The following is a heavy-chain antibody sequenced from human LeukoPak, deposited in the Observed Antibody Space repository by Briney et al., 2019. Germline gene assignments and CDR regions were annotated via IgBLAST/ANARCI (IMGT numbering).Heavy chain of an antibody. D-gene: IGHD3-10*01. V-gene: IGHV1-46*01. CDR2: INPSGGST. CDR3: ATDESMVRGVPSGY. J-gene: IGHJ4*02. CDR1: GYTFTSYY. Sequence: ASVKVSCKASGYTFTSYYMHWVRQAPGQGLEWMGIINPSGGSTSYAQKFQGRVTMTRDMSTSTAYMELSSLRSEDTAVYYCATDESMVRGVPSGYWGQGTLVTVSS.